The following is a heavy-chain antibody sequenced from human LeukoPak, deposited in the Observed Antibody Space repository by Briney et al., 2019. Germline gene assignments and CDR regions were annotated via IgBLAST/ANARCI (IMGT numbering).Heavy chain of an antibody. CDR2: IYYSGST. CDR1: GGSISSYY. Sequence: SETLSLTCTVSGGSISSYYWSWIRQPPGKGLEWIGYIYYSGSTNYNPSLKSRVTISVDTSKNQFSLKLSSVTAADTAVYYCASFKYDSSGYLDIIFDYSGQGTLVTVSS. V-gene: IGHV4-59*08. D-gene: IGHD3-22*01. J-gene: IGHJ4*02. CDR3: ASFKYDSSGYLDIIFDY.